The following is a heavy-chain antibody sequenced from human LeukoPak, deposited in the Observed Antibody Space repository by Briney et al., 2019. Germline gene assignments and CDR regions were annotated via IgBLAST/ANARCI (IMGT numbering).Heavy chain of an antibody. J-gene: IGHJ6*02. CDR1: GGSISSGGYS. V-gene: IGHV4-30-2*01. Sequence: SQTLSLTCAVSGGSISSGGYSWSWIRQPPGKGLERIGYIYHSGSTYYNPSLKSRVTISVDRSKNQFSLKLSSVTAADTAVYYCARVSIAAAVDGMDVWGQGTTVTVSS. CDR3: ARVSIAAAVDGMDV. D-gene: IGHD6-13*01. CDR2: IYHSGST.